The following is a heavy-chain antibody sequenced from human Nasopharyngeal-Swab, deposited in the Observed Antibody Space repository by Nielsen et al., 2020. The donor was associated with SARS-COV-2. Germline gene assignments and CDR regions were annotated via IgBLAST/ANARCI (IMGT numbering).Heavy chain of an antibody. CDR1: GFTFSSYA. Sequence: GGSLRLSCAASGFTFSSYAMTWVRQAPGKGLEWVSAISAGGGSTYYADSVKGRFTISRDNSKNTLYLEMDSLRAEDTAVYYCAKEVDYCSSTSCHEPYFDYWGQGTLVTVSS. CDR3: AKEVDYCSSTSCHEPYFDY. CDR2: ISAGGGST. V-gene: IGHV3-23*01. D-gene: IGHD2-2*01. J-gene: IGHJ4*02.